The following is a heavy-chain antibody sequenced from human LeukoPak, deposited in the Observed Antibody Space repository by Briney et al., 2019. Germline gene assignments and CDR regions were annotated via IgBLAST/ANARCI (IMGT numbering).Heavy chain of an antibody. CDR1: GGSISSSSYY. CDR2: IYYSGGT. Sequence: SETLSLTCTVSGGSISSSSYYWGWIRQPPGKGLEWLGRIYYSGGTYYNPSLKSRVTISVDTSKNQFSLKLSSVTAADTAVYYCAKSGGYDLIDYWGQGTLVTVSS. V-gene: IGHV4-39*01. J-gene: IGHJ4*02. CDR3: AKSGGYDLIDY. D-gene: IGHD1-26*01.